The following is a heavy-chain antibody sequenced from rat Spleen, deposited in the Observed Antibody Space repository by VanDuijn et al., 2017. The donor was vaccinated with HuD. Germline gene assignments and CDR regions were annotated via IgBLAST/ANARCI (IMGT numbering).Heavy chain of an antibody. Sequence: EVQLVESGGGLVQPGWSLKLSCAASGFTFSNYYMAWVRQAPTKGLEWVAYISTGGTNTYFRDSVKGRFTISRNNAKSTLYLQMDSLRSEDTATYYCTTGYYGYNYGYWGQGTLVTVSS. CDR3: TTGYYGYNYGY. V-gene: IGHV5-27*01. CDR2: ISTGGTNT. CDR1: GFTFSNYY. D-gene: IGHD1-9*01. J-gene: IGHJ3*01.